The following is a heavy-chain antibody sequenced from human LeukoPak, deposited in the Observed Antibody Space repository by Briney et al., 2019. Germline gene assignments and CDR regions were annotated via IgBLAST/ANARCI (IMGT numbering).Heavy chain of an antibody. CDR1: GGSFSGYY. Sequence: SETLSLTCAVYGGSFSGYYWSWIRQPPGKGLEWIGEINHSGSTNYNPSLKSRVTISADTSKNQFSLKLSSVTAADTAVYYCATQRGYCSSTSCYFRRYYYYGMDVWGQGTTVTVSS. J-gene: IGHJ6*02. V-gene: IGHV4-34*01. CDR3: ATQRGYCSSTSCYFRRYYYYGMDV. CDR2: INHSGST. D-gene: IGHD2-2*01.